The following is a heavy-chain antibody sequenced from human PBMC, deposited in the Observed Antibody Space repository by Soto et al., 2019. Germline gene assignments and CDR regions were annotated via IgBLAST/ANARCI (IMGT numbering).Heavy chain of an antibody. CDR3: ARDSIESAAAGTGSDY. D-gene: IGHD6-13*01. Sequence: ASVKLSCKASGGRFSSYAISWVRQAPRQGLEWMGGIIPIFGTANYAQKFQGRVTITADESTSTAYMELSSLRSEDTAVYYCARDSIESAAAGTGSDYWGQGTLVTVSS. J-gene: IGHJ4*02. V-gene: IGHV1-69*13. CDR2: IIPIFGTA. CDR1: GGRFSSYA.